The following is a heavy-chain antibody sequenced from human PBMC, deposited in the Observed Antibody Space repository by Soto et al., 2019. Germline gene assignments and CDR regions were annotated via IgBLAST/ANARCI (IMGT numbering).Heavy chain of an antibody. CDR3: ASCSYDTLTGYPPDANNGFDP. Sequence: SETLSLTCTVSGGSISSGGYYWSWIRQHPGKGLEWIGYIYYSGSTYYNPSLKSRVTISVDTSKNQFSLKLSSVTAADTAVYYCASCSYDTLTGYPPDANNGFDPWGHGTLVTGS. CDR1: GGSISSGGYY. D-gene: IGHD3-9*01. J-gene: IGHJ5*02. CDR2: IYYSGST. V-gene: IGHV4-31*03.